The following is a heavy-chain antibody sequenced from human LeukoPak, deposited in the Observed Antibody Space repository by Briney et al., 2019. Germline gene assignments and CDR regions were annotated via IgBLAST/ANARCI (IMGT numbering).Heavy chain of an antibody. CDR3: ARDDYDIYYYYYMDV. V-gene: IGHV1-2*02. CDR2: INPNSGGT. D-gene: IGHD3-9*01. CDR1: GYTSTSYA. Sequence: ASVKVSCKASGYTSTSYAMNWVRQAPGQGLEWMGWINPNSGGTNYAQKFQGRVTMTRDTSISTAYMELSRLRSDDTAVYYCARDDYDIYYYYYMDVWGKGTTVTISS. J-gene: IGHJ6*03.